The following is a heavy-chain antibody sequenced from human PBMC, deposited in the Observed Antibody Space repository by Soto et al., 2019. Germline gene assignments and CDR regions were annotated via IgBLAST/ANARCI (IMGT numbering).Heavy chain of an antibody. D-gene: IGHD5-18*01. J-gene: IGHJ4*02. CDR1: GGSVSSGSYY. Sequence: SETLSLTCTVSGGSVSSGSYYWSWIRQPPGKGLEWIGYIYYSGSTNYNPSLKSRVTISVDTSKNQFSLKLSSVTAADTAVYYCARGPPGYSYGLDYWGQGTLVTVSS. V-gene: IGHV4-61*01. CDR2: IYYSGST. CDR3: ARGPPGYSYGLDY.